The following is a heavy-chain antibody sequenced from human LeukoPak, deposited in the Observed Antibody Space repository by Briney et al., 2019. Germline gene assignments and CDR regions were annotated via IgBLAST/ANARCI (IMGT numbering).Heavy chain of an antibody. J-gene: IGHJ6*02. V-gene: IGHV1-3*01. D-gene: IGHD4-17*01. Sequence: ASVKVSCKASGFTFTSYAMHWVRQAPGQRLEWMGWINADNGNTKYSQKFQGRVTITRDTSASTAYMELSSLRSEDTAVYYCAGLNMVTPNSYGMDVWGQGTTVTVSS. CDR1: GFTFTSYA. CDR2: INADNGNT. CDR3: AGLNMVTPNSYGMDV.